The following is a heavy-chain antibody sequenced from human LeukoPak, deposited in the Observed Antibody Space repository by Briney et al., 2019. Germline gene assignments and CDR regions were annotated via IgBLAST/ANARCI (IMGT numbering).Heavy chain of an antibody. CDR1: GFTFSSYG. CDR3: AKDPGDSSGIDY. Sequence: PGGSLRLSCAASGFTFSSYGMHWVRQAPGKGLEWVAFIRYDGSNKYYADSVKGRFTISRDNSKNTLYLQMNSLRAEDTAVYYCAKDPGDSSGIDYWGQGTLVTVSS. D-gene: IGHD3-22*01. J-gene: IGHJ4*02. CDR2: IRYDGSNK. V-gene: IGHV3-30*02.